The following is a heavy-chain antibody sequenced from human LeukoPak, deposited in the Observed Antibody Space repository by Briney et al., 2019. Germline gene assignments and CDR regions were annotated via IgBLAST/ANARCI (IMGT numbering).Heavy chain of an antibody. CDR2: INHSGST. J-gene: IGHJ6*04. Sequence: PSETLSLTCAVYGGSFSGYYWSWIRQPPGKGLEWIGEINHSGSTNYNPSLKSRVTISVDTSKNQFSLKLSSVTAADTAVYYCARGSLYKPLEVWGKGTTVTVSS. V-gene: IGHV4-34*01. CDR1: GGSFSGYY. D-gene: IGHD1-14*01. CDR3: ARGSLYKPLEV.